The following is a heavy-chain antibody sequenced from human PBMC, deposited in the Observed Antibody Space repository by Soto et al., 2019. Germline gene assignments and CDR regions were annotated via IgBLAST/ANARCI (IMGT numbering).Heavy chain of an antibody. CDR3: ARGHISSTKNWLDP. J-gene: IGHJ5*02. CDR1: GYTFTSYH. Sequence: QVQLVQSGAEVKKPGASVKVSCKGSGYTFTSYHINWVRQATGRGLEWMGWMNPNSGNTGYAQTLQGRVTMTWDTSISTAYMELSSLRFEDTAMYYCARGHISSTKNWLDPWGQGTLVTVSS. D-gene: IGHD6-6*01. V-gene: IGHV1-8*01. CDR2: MNPNSGNT.